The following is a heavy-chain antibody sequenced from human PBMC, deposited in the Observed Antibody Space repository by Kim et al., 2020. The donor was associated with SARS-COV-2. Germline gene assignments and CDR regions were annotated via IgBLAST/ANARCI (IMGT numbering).Heavy chain of an antibody. CDR2: IIPIFGTA. J-gene: IGHJ6*02. Sequence: SVKVSCKASGGTFSSYAISWVRQAPGQGLEWMGGIIPIFGTANYAQKFQGRVTITADESTSTAYMELSSLRSEDTAVYYCARRGYCSSTSCSPRYYYYGMDVWGQGTTVTVSS. V-gene: IGHV1-69*13. CDR1: GGTFSSYA. CDR3: ARRGYCSSTSCSPRYYYYGMDV. D-gene: IGHD2-2*01.